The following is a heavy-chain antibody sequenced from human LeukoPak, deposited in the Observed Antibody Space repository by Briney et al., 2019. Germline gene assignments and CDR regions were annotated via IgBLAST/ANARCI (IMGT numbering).Heavy chain of an antibody. Sequence: GGSLRLSCAASGFTFSSYWMSWVRQAPGKGLEWVANIKQDGSEKYYVDSVKGRFTISRDNAKNSLYLQMNSLRAEDTAVYYCARSHLGPYYYDSSGYYRYYFDYWGQGTLVTVYS. CDR3: ARSHLGPYYYDSSGYYRYYFDY. J-gene: IGHJ4*02. CDR2: IKQDGSEK. CDR1: GFTFSSYW. D-gene: IGHD3-22*01. V-gene: IGHV3-7*03.